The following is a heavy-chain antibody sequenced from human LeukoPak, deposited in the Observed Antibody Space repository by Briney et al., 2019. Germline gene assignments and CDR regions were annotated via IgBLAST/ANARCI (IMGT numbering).Heavy chain of an antibody. V-gene: IGHV3-7*01. D-gene: IGHD5-24*01. CDR1: GFPYSTYW. CDR3: ARHGRMGTIKPSY. J-gene: IGHJ4*02. Sequence: GGSLRLSCAASGFPYSTYWMSCVRQAPGKGLQWVANINQDGSEEDSVDSVKGRFTISRDNAKNSLYLQMNSLRGEDTAVYYCARHGRMGTIKPSYWGQGTLVTVSS. CDR2: INQDGSEE.